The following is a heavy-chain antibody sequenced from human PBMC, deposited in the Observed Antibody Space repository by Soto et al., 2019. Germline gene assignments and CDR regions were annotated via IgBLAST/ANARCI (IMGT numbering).Heavy chain of an antibody. Sequence: QVQLVQSGAEVKKPGSSVKVSCKTSGDTFYSFGISWVRQAPGQGLQWMGGIIPVLEKADYAHNFQGRVTFIADESTSTAFMAVGSLRPEDTAVYYCATKVSSVWHTDDYYYGLDVCGQGPTVTVSS. CDR2: IIPVLEKA. CDR1: GDTFYSFG. V-gene: IGHV1-69*01. J-gene: IGHJ6*02. CDR3: ATKVSSVWHTDDYYYGLDV. D-gene: IGHD6-19*01.